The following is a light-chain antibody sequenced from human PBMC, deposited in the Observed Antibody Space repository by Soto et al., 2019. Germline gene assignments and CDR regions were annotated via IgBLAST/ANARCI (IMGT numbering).Light chain of an antibody. J-gene: IGKJ5*01. CDR3: QQYKNWPPIT. CDR2: AAS. V-gene: IGKV1-39*01. CDR1: QTLNNY. Sequence: DIRMNLSPSALSASGDDRDTIPCRVSQTLNNYLTWFQQKPGKAPKVLIYAASTLQSGVPSRFSGSGSGTEFTLTISSLQSEDFAVYYCQQYKNWPPITVGQGTRLEVK.